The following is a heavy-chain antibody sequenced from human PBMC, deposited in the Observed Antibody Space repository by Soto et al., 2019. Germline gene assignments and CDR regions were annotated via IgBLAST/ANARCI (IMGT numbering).Heavy chain of an antibody. CDR1: GLSVSDNY. J-gene: IGHJ4*01. D-gene: IGHD2-21*01. V-gene: IGHV3-53*01. CDR2: MYAGGDT. CDR3: VSRIPSWVFDY. Sequence: LRLSCGASGLSVSDNYMGWVRQAPGRGLEWVSVMYAGGDTHYADSVKGRFTISRDKSENTLYLQMNSLRDEDTGVYFCVSRIPSWVFDYWGLGTLVTVS.